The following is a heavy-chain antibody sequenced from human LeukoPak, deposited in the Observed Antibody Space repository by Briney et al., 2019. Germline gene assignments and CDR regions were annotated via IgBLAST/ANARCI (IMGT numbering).Heavy chain of an antibody. CDR2: IYTSGST. J-gene: IGHJ4*02. V-gene: IGHV4-61*02. Sequence: SETLSLTCTVSGGSVSSGSYYWTWIRQPAGKGLEWIGRIYTSGSTDYNPSLKSRVTISVDTSKNQFSLKLSSVTAADTAVYYCARDRSGYYDSSGYEAWGQGTLVTVSS. CDR3: ARDRSGYYDSSGYEA. CDR1: GGSVSSGSYY. D-gene: IGHD3-22*01.